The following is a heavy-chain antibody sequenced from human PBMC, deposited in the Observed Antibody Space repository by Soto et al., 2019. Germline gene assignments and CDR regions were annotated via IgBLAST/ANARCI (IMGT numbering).Heavy chain of an antibody. D-gene: IGHD1-26*01. J-gene: IGHJ5*02. CDR3: ARRVGATKKLIWFDP. CDR1: GGSISSSSYY. CDR2: IYYSGST. V-gene: IGHV4-39*01. Sequence: SETLSLTCTVSGGSISSSSYYWGWIRQPPGKGLEWIGSIYYSGSTYYNPSLKSRVTISVDTSKNQFSLKLSSVTAADTAVYYCARRVGATKKLIWFDPWGQGTLVTVSS.